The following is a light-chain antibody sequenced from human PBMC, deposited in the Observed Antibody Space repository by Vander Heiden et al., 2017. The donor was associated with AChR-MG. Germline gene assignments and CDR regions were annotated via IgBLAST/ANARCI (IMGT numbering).Light chain of an antibody. CDR2: WAS. Sequence: DIVMTQSPDSLAVSLGERATINCKSSQSLLHSSNNKNYLAWYQQKPGQPPSLLISWASTRESGAPDRFSGSGSGTDFTLTISSLQAEDVAVYYCQQDYTTPHTFGQGTKLEIK. CDR3: QQDYTTPHT. CDR1: QSLLHSSNNKNY. V-gene: IGKV4-1*01. J-gene: IGKJ2*01.